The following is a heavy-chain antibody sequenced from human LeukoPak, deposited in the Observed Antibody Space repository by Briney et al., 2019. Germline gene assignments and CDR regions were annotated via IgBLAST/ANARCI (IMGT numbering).Heavy chain of an antibody. J-gene: IGHJ4*02. CDR2: ISYDGSNK. V-gene: IGHV3-30-3*02. CDR3: AKSGYYYDSSGYRGINYFDY. CDR1: GLTFSSYA. Sequence: PGGSLRLSCAASGLTFSSYAMHWVRQAPGKGLEWVAVISYDGSNKYYADSVKGRFTISRDNSKNTLYLQMNSLRAEDTAVYYCAKSGYYYDSSGYRGINYFDYWGQGTLVTVSS. D-gene: IGHD3-22*01.